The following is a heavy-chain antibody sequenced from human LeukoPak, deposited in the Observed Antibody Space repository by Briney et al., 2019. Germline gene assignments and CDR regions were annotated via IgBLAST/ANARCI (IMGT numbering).Heavy chain of an antibody. Sequence: SGGSLRLSCAASGFTFSSYWMHWVRQAPGKGLVWVSRINSDGSSTSYADSVKGRFTISRDNAKNTLYLQMNSLRAEDTAVYYCARDYRYYYDSSGTIPYDWGQGTLVTVSS. CDR1: GFTFSSYW. CDR3: ARDYRYYYDSSGTIPYD. V-gene: IGHV3-74*01. J-gene: IGHJ4*02. D-gene: IGHD3-22*01. CDR2: INSDGSST.